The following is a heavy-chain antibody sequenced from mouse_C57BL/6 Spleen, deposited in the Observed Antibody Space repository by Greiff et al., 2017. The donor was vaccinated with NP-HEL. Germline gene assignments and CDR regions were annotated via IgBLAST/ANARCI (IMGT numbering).Heavy chain of an antibody. CDR3: ATGREFAD. CDR2: FHPYNDDT. V-gene: IGHV1-47*01. CDR1: GSTFTTSP. Sequence: QVPLHPSGAELVKPGASVKLSCKASGSTFTTSPIAWMKHHHGKILAWIGNFHPYNDDTKYNEKFKGKDTWTVEKSSMTVYMELSRVTSDDSAVYYCATGREFADWGQGTLVTVSA. J-gene: IGHJ3*01. D-gene: IGHD3-1*01.